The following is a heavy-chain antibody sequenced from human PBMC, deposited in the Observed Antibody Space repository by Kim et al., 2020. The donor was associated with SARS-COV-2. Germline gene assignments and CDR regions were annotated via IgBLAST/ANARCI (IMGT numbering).Heavy chain of an antibody. CDR3: ARAPPTRYMVRGVNGMDV. V-gene: IGHV1-3*01. CDR2: INAGNGNT. D-gene: IGHD3-10*01. J-gene: IGHJ6*02. Sequence: ASVKVSCKASGYTFTSYAMHWVRQAPGQRLEWMGWINAGNGNTKYSQKFQGRVTITRDTSASTAYMELSSLRSEDTAVYYCARAPPTRYMVRGVNGMDVWGQGTTVTVSS. CDR1: GYTFTSYA.